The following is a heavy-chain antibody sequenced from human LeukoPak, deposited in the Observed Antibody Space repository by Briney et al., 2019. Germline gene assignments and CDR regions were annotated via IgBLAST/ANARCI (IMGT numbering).Heavy chain of an antibody. CDR3: TRLLGYCSSTSCSDHYYYGMDV. V-gene: IGHV4-4*02. CDR2: IYHSGST. J-gene: IGHJ6*02. D-gene: IGHD2-2*01. CDR1: GGSIKSNNW. Sequence: SETLSLTCAVSGGSIKSNNWWSWVRQPPGQGLEWIGEIYHSGSTNYNPSLESRVTVSVDKSKNQFSLDLSSVTAADTAVYYCTRLLGYCSSTSCSDHYYYGMDVWGQGTTVTVSS.